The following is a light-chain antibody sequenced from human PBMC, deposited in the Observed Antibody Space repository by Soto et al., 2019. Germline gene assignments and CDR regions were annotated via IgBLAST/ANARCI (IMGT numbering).Light chain of an antibody. Sequence: EVVLTQSPGTLSLSPGDRATPSCRASQSVFNRYLAWYQQKAGQAPRLVIYGASNRATGIPDRFSGSGSGTDFTLSISRLEPEDFAVYYCQQYGSSPWTFGQGTKVDIK. CDR2: GAS. J-gene: IGKJ1*01. CDR3: QQYGSSPWT. CDR1: QSVFNRY. V-gene: IGKV3-20*01.